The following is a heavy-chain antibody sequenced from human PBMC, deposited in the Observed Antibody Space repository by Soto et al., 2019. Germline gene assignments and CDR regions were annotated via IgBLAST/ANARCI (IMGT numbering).Heavy chain of an antibody. CDR3: ARDGAWLGSTIDWYDP. CDR1: GYTFSSYG. Sequence: QVQLVKSGAEVKKPGASVKVSCKASGYTFSSYGFSWVRQAPGQGLEWMGWISAYTGNTKYTQRLQGRVTMTTDTSTSTAYMELRSLRSDDTAVYYCARDGAWLGSTIDWYDPWGQGTQVTVSS. V-gene: IGHV1-18*01. D-gene: IGHD6-19*01. CDR2: ISAYTGNT. J-gene: IGHJ5*02.